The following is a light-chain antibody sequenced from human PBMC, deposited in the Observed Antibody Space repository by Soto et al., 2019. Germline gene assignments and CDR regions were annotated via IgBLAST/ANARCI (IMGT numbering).Light chain of an antibody. CDR1: ESVDTN. CDR3: QQYNTWPIA. Sequence: IVMAHAPSTLSLSPVERVTVSCRVSESVDTNFAWYQQRPGQAPRLLIYGASIRATDVPVRFSGSGSGTDFTLTINSLQSEDSVVYYCQQYNTWPIAFGQGTRLEIK. J-gene: IGKJ5*01. CDR2: GAS. V-gene: IGKV3-15*01.